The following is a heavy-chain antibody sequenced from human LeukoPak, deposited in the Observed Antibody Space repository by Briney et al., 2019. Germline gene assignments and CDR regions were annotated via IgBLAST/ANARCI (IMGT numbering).Heavy chain of an antibody. V-gene: IGHV1-8*01. J-gene: IGHJ4*02. Sequence: ASVKVSCKASGYTFTSYDINWVRQATGQGLEWMGWMNPNSGNTGYAQKFQGRVTMTRNTSISTAYMELSSLRSEDTAVYYRARARKELRFLEWLVAYYFDYWGQGTLVTVSS. CDR3: ARARKELRFLEWLVAYYFDY. CDR2: MNPNSGNT. CDR1: GYTFTSYD. D-gene: IGHD3-3*01.